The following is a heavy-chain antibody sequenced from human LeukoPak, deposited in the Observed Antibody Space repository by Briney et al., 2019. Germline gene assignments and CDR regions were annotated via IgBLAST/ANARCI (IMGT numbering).Heavy chain of an antibody. Sequence: ASVKVSCKASGCTFTSYDINWVRQATGQGLEWMGWMNPNSGNTGYAPKFQGTVTMTRDTSVNTAYMELSSLTSEDTAMYYCARGYSSGLTDYWGQGTLVTVSS. J-gene: IGHJ4*02. CDR1: GCTFTSYD. V-gene: IGHV1-8*01. CDR2: MNPNSGNT. D-gene: IGHD6-19*01. CDR3: ARGYSSGLTDY.